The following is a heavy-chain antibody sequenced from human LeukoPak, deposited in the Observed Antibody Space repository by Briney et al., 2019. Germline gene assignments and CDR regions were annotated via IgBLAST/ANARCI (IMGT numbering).Heavy chain of an antibody. CDR1: GVTFSSYT. CDR2: IIPILGIA. V-gene: IGHV1-69*02. D-gene: IGHD3-22*01. CDR3: AASTYYYDSSGYYYVDY. J-gene: IGHJ4*02. Sequence: ASVKVSCKASGVTFSSYTISWVRQAPGQGLEWMGRIIPILGIANYAQKFQGKVTLTADKSTSTAYMELSSLRSEDTAVYYCAASTYYYDSSGYYYVDYWGQGTLVTVSS.